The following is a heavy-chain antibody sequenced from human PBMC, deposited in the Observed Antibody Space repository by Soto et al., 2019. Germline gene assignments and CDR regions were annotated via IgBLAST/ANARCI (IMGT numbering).Heavy chain of an antibody. V-gene: IGHV3-23*01. D-gene: IGHD6-6*01. CDR3: AKWIAARPDYYYYMDV. CDR2: IGGSVSST. Sequence: GGSLRLSCAASGFSFSNYAMTWVRQAPGKGLEWVSTIGGSVSSTYYADSVKGGFTISRDNSKNTLYLQMNSLRAEDTAMYYCAKWIAARPDYYYYMDVWGKGTTVTVSS. J-gene: IGHJ6*03. CDR1: GFSFSNYA.